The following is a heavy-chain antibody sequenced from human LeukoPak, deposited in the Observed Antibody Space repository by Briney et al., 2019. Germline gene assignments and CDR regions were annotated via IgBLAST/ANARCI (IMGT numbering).Heavy chain of an antibody. CDR3: ARGQEDTAMVN. CDR1: GGSFSGYY. J-gene: IGHJ4*02. D-gene: IGHD5-18*01. V-gene: IGHV4-34*01. Sequence: SETLSLTCAVYGGSFSGYYWSWIRQPPGKGLEWIGEINHSGSTNYNPSLKSRVTISVDTSKNQFSLKLSSVTAADTAVYYCARGQEDTAMVNWGQGTLVTVSS. CDR2: INHSGST.